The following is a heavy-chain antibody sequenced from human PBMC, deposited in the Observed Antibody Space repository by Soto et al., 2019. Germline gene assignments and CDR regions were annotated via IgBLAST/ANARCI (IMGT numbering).Heavy chain of an antibody. CDR2: IYYSGST. V-gene: IGHV4-59*08. CDR3: ARHVDSSGWLHAFDI. J-gene: IGHJ3*02. Sequence: SETLSLTCTVSGGSISSYYWSWIRQPPGKGLEWIGYIYYSGSTNYNPSLKSRVTISVDTSKNQFSLKLSSVTAADTAVYYCARHVDSSGWLHAFDIWGQGTMVTVSS. CDR1: GGSISSYY. D-gene: IGHD6-19*01.